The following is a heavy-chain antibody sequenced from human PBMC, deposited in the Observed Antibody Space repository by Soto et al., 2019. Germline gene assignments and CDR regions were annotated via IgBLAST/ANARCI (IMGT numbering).Heavy chain of an antibody. CDR3: ARESIAAPRYYYYYMDV. Sequence: SETLSLTCTVSGGSISSGGYYWSWIRQHPGKGLEWIGYIYYSGSTYYNPSLKSRVTISVDTSKNQFSLKLSSVTAADTAVYYCARESIAAPRYYYYYMDVWGKGTTVTVSS. V-gene: IGHV4-31*03. J-gene: IGHJ6*03. D-gene: IGHD6-6*01. CDR1: GGSISSGGYY. CDR2: IYYSGST.